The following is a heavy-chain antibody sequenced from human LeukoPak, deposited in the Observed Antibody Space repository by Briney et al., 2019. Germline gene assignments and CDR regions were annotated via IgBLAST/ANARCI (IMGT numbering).Heavy chain of an antibody. V-gene: IGHV4-61*01. D-gene: IGHD3-16*01. CDR3: ARGGGVTFYYYYMDA. CDR1: GGSISSGSYY. Sequence: SETLSLTCTVSGGSISSGSYYWSWIRQPPGKGLEWIGYIYYSGSTNYNPSLKSRVTISVDTSKNQFSLHLSSVTAADTAVYYCARGGGVTFYYYYMDAWGKGTTVTISS. J-gene: IGHJ6*03. CDR2: IYYSGST.